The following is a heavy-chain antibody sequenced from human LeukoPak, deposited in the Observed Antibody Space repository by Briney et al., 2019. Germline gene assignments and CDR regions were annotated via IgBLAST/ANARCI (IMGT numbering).Heavy chain of an antibody. Sequence: PGGSLRLSCTASGFTFTNAWMSWVRQGPGKGLEWVGRIKSKTNGRTAAYAPPVKGRFTISSDDSINPLYLQMNRLKTEDTAVYYCTTGCSSTTCYHWDNWFDPWGQGTLVTVSS. CDR2: IKSKTNGRTA. D-gene: IGHD2-2*01. CDR3: TTGCSSTTCYHWDNWFDP. V-gene: IGHV3-15*01. J-gene: IGHJ5*02. CDR1: GFTFTNAW.